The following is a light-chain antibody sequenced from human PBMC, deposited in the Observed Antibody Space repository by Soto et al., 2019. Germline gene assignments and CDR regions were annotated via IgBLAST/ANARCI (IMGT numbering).Light chain of an antibody. J-gene: IGLJ1*01. CDR3: SSYTSSSIYV. V-gene: IGLV2-14*02. Sequence: QSVLTQPASVSGPPGQSITISCTGTSSTVGGFNVVSWYQQHPGKAPKVIIYEGIKRPSGVSNRFSGSNSGSTASLTISGLQAEDEADYYCSSYTSSSIYVFGTGTKVTVL. CDR1: SSTVGGFNV. CDR2: EGI.